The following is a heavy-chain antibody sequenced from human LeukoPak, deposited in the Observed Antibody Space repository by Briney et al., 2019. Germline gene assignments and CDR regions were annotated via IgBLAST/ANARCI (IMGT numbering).Heavy chain of an antibody. J-gene: IGHJ4*02. V-gene: IGHV3-9*03. CDR2: ISWNSARI. Sequence: GGSLRLSCAVSGFTFDDYAMHWVRQAPGKGLEWVSSISWNSARIAYADSVKGRFSISRDNARNSLYLQMNSLRSEDMAFYYCAKDIRGYYDDSGYINFWGQGTLAIVSS. CDR3: AKDIRGYYDDSGYINF. CDR1: GFTFDDYA. D-gene: IGHD3-22*01.